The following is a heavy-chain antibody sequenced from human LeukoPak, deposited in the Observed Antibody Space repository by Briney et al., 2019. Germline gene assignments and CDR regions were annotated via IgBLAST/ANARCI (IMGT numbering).Heavy chain of an antibody. CDR1: GFTFSSYW. CDR2: ISGSGGST. D-gene: IGHD3-22*01. J-gene: IGHJ4*02. V-gene: IGHV3-23*01. CDR3: ANKKSSGYYYAAFDY. Sequence: GGSLRLSCAASGFTFSSYWMSWVRQAPGKGLEWVSAISGSGGSTYYADSVKGRFTISRDNSKNTLYLQMDSLRAEDTAVYYCANKKSSGYYYAAFDYWGQGTLVTVSS.